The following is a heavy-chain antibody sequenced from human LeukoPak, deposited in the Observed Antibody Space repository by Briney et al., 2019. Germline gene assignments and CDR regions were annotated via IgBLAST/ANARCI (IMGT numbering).Heavy chain of an antibody. CDR1: GDSISSYF. V-gene: IGHV4-59*08. CDR3: ARHYGP. D-gene: IGHD3-10*01. CDR2: VCYNGTT. J-gene: IGHJ5*02. Sequence: PSETLSLTCSVSGDSISSYFWAWIRQPPGKGLEWIGYVCYNGTTNYNPSLKSRVTISVDTSKNQFSLKLNSVTAADTAVYYCARHYGPWGQGTLVTVSS.